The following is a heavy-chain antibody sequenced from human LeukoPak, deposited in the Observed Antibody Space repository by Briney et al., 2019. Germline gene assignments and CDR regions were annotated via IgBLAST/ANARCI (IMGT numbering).Heavy chain of an antibody. CDR1: GFXFSNYW. CDR2: VKHDGSEK. V-gene: IGHV3-7*02. J-gene: IGHJ4*02. CDR3: ASTNTFDY. Sequence: GGSLRLSCAASGFXFSNYWINWVRQAPGKGLEWVANVKHDGSEKNYVDSVKGRFTISRDNAKNSLYLQLSSLRAEDTAVYYCASTNTFDYWGQGTLVTVSS.